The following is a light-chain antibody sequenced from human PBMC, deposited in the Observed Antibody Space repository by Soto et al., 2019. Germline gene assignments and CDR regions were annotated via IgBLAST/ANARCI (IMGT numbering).Light chain of an antibody. V-gene: IGLV1-51*01. Sequence: QSVLPQPPSVSAAPGQRVTISCSGSTSNILNNFVSWYQHVPGRAPKLLIYANIKRPSGIPDRFSGSKPGTSATLDINGLQTEDEADYYCATWDTSLSAVVFGGGTKLTVL. CDR1: TSNILNNF. CDR3: ATWDTSLSAVV. CDR2: ANI. J-gene: IGLJ3*02.